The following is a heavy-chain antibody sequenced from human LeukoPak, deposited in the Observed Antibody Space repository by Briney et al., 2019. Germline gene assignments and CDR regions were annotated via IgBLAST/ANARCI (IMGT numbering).Heavy chain of an antibody. CDR1: GYSLSELT. Sequence: ASVKVSCKVSGYSLSELTMHWVRQAPGKGLEWMGGYDREDGEIIYAEKFQDRVTMTEDTSTDTAYMEMCSLRSEDTAVFYCAAMVRGVIVPHFDYWGQGSLVTVSS. J-gene: IGHJ4*02. CDR3: AAMVRGVIVPHFDY. CDR2: YDREDGEI. D-gene: IGHD3-10*01. V-gene: IGHV1-24*01.